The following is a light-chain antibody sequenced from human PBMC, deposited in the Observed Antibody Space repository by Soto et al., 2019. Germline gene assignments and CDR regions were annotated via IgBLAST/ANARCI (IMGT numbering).Light chain of an antibody. CDR2: GNS. Sequence: QSALTQPPSVSGAPGQRVTISCTGSSSNIGAGYDVHWYQQLPGTAPKLLIYGNSNRPSGVPDRFSGSKSGTSASLAITGLQAEDEADYYCQSYDSRGVFGTGTKLTVL. V-gene: IGLV1-40*01. CDR3: QSYDSRGV. CDR1: SSNIGAGYD. J-gene: IGLJ1*01.